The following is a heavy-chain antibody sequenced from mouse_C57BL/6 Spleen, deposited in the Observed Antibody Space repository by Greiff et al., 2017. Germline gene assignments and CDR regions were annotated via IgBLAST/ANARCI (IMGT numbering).Heavy chain of an antibody. J-gene: IGHJ4*01. D-gene: IGHD1-1*01. CDR3: ARRGLYDSSSRGAMDY. V-gene: IGHV8-12*01. CDR1: GFSLSTSGMG. CDR2: IYWDDDK. Sequence: QVPLKESGPGLLQSSQTLSLSCSFSGFSLSTSGMGVSWIRQPSGRGMEWLAHIYWDDDKRYNPSLKSRLTIFQDTSRNQVFPKITSVDTADTATYYCARRGLYDSSSRGAMDYWGQGTSVTVSS.